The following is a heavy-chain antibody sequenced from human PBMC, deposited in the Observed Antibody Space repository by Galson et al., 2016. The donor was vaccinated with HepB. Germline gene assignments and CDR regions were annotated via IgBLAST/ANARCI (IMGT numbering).Heavy chain of an antibody. D-gene: IGHD6-19*01. J-gene: IGHJ4*02. CDR3: TRGFEYSSGWYYFDH. Sequence: CAISGDSVSSNSAVWNWTRQSPSRGLEWLGRTFYKSKWYNDYAVSVKSRITVNADTSKNQFSLHLNSVTPDDTAVYYCTRGFEYSSGWYYFDHWGQGTWSPSPQ. V-gene: IGHV6-1*01. CDR1: GDSVSSNSAV. CDR2: TFYKSKWYN.